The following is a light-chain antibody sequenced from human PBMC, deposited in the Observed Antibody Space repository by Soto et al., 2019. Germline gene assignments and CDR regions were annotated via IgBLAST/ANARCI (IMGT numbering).Light chain of an antibody. CDR1: RSNIGRNT. CDR2: NNS. Sequence: QSVLTQPPSASGTPGQKVTISCSGSRSNIGRNTVNWYQQLPGTPPKLLIYNNSQRPSGVPDRFSGSKSGTSASLAISGLQSEDETDYYCAVWDDSLDGLVFGGGTKVTVL. CDR3: AVWDDSLDGLV. J-gene: IGLJ3*02. V-gene: IGLV1-44*01.